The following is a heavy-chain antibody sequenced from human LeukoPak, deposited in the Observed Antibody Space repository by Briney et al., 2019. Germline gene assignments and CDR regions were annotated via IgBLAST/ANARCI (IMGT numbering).Heavy chain of an antibody. CDR3: AREGGYYHLDY. J-gene: IGHJ4*02. V-gene: IGHV3-11*01. Sequence: GGSLRLSCAASGFTFNNYYMSWIRQAPGKGLEWISYISSTVSTTYYADSVKGRFTISRDNAKSSLYLQMNSLRAEDTAVYYCAREGGYYHLDYWGQGTLVTVSS. D-gene: IGHD3-22*01. CDR1: GFTFNNYY. CDR2: ISSTVSTT.